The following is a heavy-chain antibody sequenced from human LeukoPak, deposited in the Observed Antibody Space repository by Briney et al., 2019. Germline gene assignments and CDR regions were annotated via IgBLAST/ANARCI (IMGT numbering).Heavy chain of an antibody. CDR1: GFTFSSYS. CDR2: ISSSSSYI. CDR3: ARSLFWDILAPGAFDI. V-gene: IGHV3-21*01. J-gene: IGHJ3*02. D-gene: IGHD3-9*01. Sequence: PGGSLRLSCAASGFTFSSYSMNWVRQAPGKGLEWVSSISSSSSYIYYADSVKGRFTISRDNAKKSLYLQMNSLRAEDTAVYYCARSLFWDILAPGAFDIWGQGTMVTVSS.